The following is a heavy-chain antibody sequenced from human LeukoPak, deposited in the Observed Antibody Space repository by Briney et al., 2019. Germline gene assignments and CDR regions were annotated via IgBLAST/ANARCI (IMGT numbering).Heavy chain of an antibody. Sequence: PGGSLRLSCAASGFTFSDYYMRWIRQAPGKGLEWVSYITSNSSNTNYAHSVKGRFTISRDNSKNSLYLQMNNLRAEYTAVYYGARGRSTSWMSSMGYWGQGSLVTVS. V-gene: IGHV3-11*06. CDR2: ITSNSSNT. D-gene: IGHD2-2*01. CDR3: ARGRSTSWMSSMGY. CDR1: GFTFSDYY. J-gene: IGHJ4*02.